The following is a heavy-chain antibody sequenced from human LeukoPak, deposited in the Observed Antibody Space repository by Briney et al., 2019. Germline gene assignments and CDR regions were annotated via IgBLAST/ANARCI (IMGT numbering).Heavy chain of an antibody. Sequence: SGPTLVNPTQTLTLSCTFSGFSLSTSGVGVGWIRQPPGKALEWLALIYWDDDKRYSPSLKSRLTITKDTSKNQVVLTMTNMDPVDEATYYSAKRGPMVVIDPFHIWAQGTMVTVYS. D-gene: IGHD4-23*01. CDR2: IYWDDDK. J-gene: IGHJ3*02. CDR3: AKRGPMVVIDPFHI. CDR1: GFSLSTSGVG. V-gene: IGHV2-5*02.